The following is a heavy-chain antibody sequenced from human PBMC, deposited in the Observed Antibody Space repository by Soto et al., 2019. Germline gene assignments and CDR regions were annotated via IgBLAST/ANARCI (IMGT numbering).Heavy chain of an antibody. V-gene: IGHV3-7*01. Sequence: EVQLVESGGGLVQPGGSLRLSCEASGFTFSSYWMSWVRQAPGKGPECVANIKEDGSGINYGDSVKGRFTISRDNVKNSVYLHMNSLRGEDTTIYYCARDAGSGAFDFWGQGTVVTVSS. CDR3: ARDAGSGAFDF. CDR1: GFTFSSYW. CDR2: IKEDGSGI. D-gene: IGHD1-1*01. J-gene: IGHJ3*01.